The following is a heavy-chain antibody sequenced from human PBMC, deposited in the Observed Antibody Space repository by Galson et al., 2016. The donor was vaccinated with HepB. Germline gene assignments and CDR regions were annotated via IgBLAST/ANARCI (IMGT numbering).Heavy chain of an antibody. J-gene: IGHJ6*03. V-gene: IGHV5-10-1*01. Sequence: QSGAEVKQPGESLRISCKGSGYSLTSYWISWVRQMPGKGLEWMGRIDPSDSYTNYSPSFQGHVTISADKSISTASLHWSSLKASDTAIYYCAREGTPPTGNLYYYMDVWGKGTTVTVSS. CDR3: AREGTPPTGNLYYYMDV. D-gene: IGHD4-23*01. CDR2: IDPSDSYT. CDR1: GYSLTSYW.